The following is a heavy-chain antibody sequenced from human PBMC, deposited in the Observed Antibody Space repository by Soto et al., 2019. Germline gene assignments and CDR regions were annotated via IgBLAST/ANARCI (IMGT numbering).Heavy chain of an antibody. J-gene: IGHJ4*02. Sequence: SETLSLTCTVSGGSISSSSCHWGWIRQPPGKGLEWIASIKYSGTTFYNPSLKSRVTLSVDTSKNQFALKLSSVTAAETAVYYCARSALRYFDWLSEPFDYWGQGTLVTVSS. D-gene: IGHD3-9*01. CDR3: ARSALRYFDWLSEPFDY. CDR2: IKYSGTT. CDR1: GGSISSSSCH. V-gene: IGHV4-39*01.